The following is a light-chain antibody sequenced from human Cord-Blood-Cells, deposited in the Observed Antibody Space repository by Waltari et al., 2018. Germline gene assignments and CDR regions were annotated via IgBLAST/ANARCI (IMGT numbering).Light chain of an antibody. J-gene: IGLJ3*02. CDR3: AAWDDRLSGRV. CDR1: SSNIGSNY. CDR2: MNN. V-gene: IGLV1-47*01. Sequence: QSVLTQPPSASGTPGQRVTISCSGSSSNIGSNYVYWYQQLPGTAPKLLIYMNNRRPSGVPDRFSGSKSGTSASLAISGLRSEDEADYYCAAWDDRLSGRVFGGGTKLTVL.